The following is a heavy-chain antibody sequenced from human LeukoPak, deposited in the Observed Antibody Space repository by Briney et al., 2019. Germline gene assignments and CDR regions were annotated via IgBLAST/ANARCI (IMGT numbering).Heavy chain of an antibody. Sequence: KSSETLSLTCAVYGGSFSGYYWSWIRQPPGKGLEWIGEINHSGSTNYNPSLKSRVTISVDTSKNQFSLKLSSVTAADTAVYYCARLVTGYCSGGSCSFGLIATPNWFDPWGQGTLVTVSS. CDR3: ARLVTGYCSGGSCSFGLIATPNWFDP. CDR1: GGSFSGYY. D-gene: IGHD2-15*01. J-gene: IGHJ5*02. V-gene: IGHV4-34*01. CDR2: INHSGST.